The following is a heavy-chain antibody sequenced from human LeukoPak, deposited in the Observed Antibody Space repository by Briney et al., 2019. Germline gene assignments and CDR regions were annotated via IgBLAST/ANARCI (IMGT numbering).Heavy chain of an antibody. CDR2: IYYSGST. V-gene: IGHV4-59*01. CDR1: GGSISSYY. Sequence: SDTLSLTCTVSGGSISSYYWSWIWQPPGKGLECIGYIYYSGSTSYNPSLKSRVTISVDTSKNQFSLKLSSVTAADTAVYYSARQGGGDYYDTSGYYYRDGALDIWGQGTMVTVSS. D-gene: IGHD3-22*01. CDR3: ARQGGGDYYDTSGYYYRDGALDI. J-gene: IGHJ3*02.